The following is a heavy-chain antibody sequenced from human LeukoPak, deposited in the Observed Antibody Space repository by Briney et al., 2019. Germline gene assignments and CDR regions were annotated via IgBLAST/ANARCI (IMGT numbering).Heavy chain of an antibody. D-gene: IGHD3-22*01. J-gene: IGHJ4*02. CDR2: ISGSGGST. CDR3: AKDLSPYYYDSSGYYPFDY. V-gene: IGHV3-23*01. Sequence: GGSLRLSCATSGFMFRNFAMSWVRQAPGKGLEWVSAISGSGGSTYYVDSVKGRFTISRDNSKNTLYLQMNSLRAEDTAVYYCAKDLSPYYYDSSGYYPFDYWGQGTLVTVSS. CDR1: GFMFRNFA.